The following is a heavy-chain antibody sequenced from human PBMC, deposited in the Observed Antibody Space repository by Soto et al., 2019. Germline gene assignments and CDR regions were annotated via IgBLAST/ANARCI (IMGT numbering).Heavy chain of an antibody. D-gene: IGHD3-22*01. CDR1: GFTFSSYA. CDR3: AKLDSSGYLLFNAFDI. Sequence: GGSLSLSCAASGFTFSSYAMSWVRQAPGKGLEWVSAISGSGGSTYYADSVKGRFTISRDNSKNTLYLQMNSLRAEDTAVYYCAKLDSSGYLLFNAFDIWGQGTMVTVSS. J-gene: IGHJ3*02. V-gene: IGHV3-23*01. CDR2: ISGSGGST.